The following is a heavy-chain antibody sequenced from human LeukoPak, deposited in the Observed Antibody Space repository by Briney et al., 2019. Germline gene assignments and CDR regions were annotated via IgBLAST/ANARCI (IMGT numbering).Heavy chain of an antibody. Sequence: ASDKVSYKPSVYTFTSHGISWVLHAPGQGPECMGCISAYYGNRNYAQKLQGRVTMTTDTATSTAYMELRSLRSDDTAVYYCARVYKDSSGYYYVPYYFDYWGQGTLVTVSS. D-gene: IGHD3-22*01. J-gene: IGHJ4*02. CDR2: ISAYYGNR. CDR1: VYTFTSHG. CDR3: ARVYKDSSGYYYVPYYFDY. V-gene: IGHV1-18*01.